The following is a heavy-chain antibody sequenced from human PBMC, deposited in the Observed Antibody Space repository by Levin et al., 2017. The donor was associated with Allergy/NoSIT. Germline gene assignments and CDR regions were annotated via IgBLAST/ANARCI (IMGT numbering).Heavy chain of an antibody. CDR1: GGSISSSSYY. CDR2: IYYSGST. V-gene: IGHV4-39*01. D-gene: IGHD6-13*01. J-gene: IGHJ6*03. Sequence: SQTLSLTCTVSGGSISSSSYYWGWIRQPPGKGLEWIGSIYYSGSTYYNPSLKSRVTISVDTSKNQFSLKLSSVTAADTAVYYCARPMAGVAADYYYYYYMDVWGKGTTVTVSS. CDR3: ARPMAGVAADYYYYYYMDV.